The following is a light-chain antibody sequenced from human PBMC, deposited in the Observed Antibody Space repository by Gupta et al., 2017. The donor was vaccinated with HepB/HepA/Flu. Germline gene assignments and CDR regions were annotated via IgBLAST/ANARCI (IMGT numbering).Light chain of an antibody. CDR1: QSLVHRDGNTY. CDR2: RVS. CDR3: MQAIHWPWT. J-gene: IGKJ1*01. Sequence: DVVMTQSPVSLPVTLGQPASISCRSSQSLVHRDGNTYLNWLQQRPGQSPRRLIYRVSNRDSGVPDRFSGSGSGTDFTLRISRVDAEDVGVYYCMQAIHWPWTFGQGTKVEI. V-gene: IGKV2-30*02.